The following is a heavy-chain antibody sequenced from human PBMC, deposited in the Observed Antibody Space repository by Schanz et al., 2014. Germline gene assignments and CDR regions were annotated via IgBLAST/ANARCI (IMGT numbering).Heavy chain of an antibody. V-gene: IGHV1-18*01. CDR3: ASSGAGYSSSWDFDY. J-gene: IGHJ4*02. D-gene: IGHD6-13*01. Sequence: QVQLVQSGAEVKKPGASVKVSCKTSGYTFSDYGITWVRQAPGQGLEWVGWISPYTGNTHYFDKMEGRVTMTTDTSTSTAYTELRSLRSDDTAVYYCASSGAGYSSSWDFDYWGQGTLVTVSS. CDR2: ISPYTGNT. CDR1: GYTFSDYG.